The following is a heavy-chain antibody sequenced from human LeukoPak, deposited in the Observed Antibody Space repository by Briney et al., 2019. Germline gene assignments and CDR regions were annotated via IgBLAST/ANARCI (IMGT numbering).Heavy chain of an antibody. J-gene: IGHJ5*02. D-gene: IGHD2-2*01. V-gene: IGHV3-23*01. CDR1: GFTFTTYG. Sequence: GGSLRLSCAASGFTFTTYGMSWVRQAPGKGLEWVSTISNSGSNRYYADSVKGRFTISRDNSKNTLYLQMNSLKTEDTAVYYCTTDIVVVPAGRVQAPWGQGTLVTVSS. CDR2: ISNSGSNR. CDR3: TTDIVVVPAGRVQAP.